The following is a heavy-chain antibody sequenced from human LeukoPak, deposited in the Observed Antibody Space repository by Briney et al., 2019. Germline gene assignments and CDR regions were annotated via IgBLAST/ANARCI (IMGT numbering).Heavy chain of an antibody. Sequence: GRSLRLSCAASGFNFSSYGIHWVRRAPGKGLEGVAVIWYDGSNKNYADSVKGRFTISRDNSKNTLYLEMNSLRAEDTAVYYCAREIRGSGTYYMTFDYWGQGTLVTASS. D-gene: IGHD3-10*01. V-gene: IGHV3-33*01. CDR1: GFNFSSYG. CDR3: AREIRGSGTYYMTFDY. CDR2: IWYDGSNK. J-gene: IGHJ4*02.